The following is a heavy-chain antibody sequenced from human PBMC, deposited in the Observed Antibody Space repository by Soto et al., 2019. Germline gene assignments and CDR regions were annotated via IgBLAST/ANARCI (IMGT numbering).Heavy chain of an antibody. D-gene: IGHD6-13*01. J-gene: IGHJ4*02. CDR1: GFTFRSYA. Sequence: QVQLVESGGGVVQPGRSLRLSCAASGFTFRSYAMDWVRQAPGKGLEWVAVISYDGTSKYYADSVKGRFTISRDNSKNTLSLQMNRLRAEDTAVYYCARGDSNSWSDYWGQGTLVTVSS. V-gene: IGHV3-30*01. CDR3: ARGDSNSWSDY. CDR2: ISYDGTSK.